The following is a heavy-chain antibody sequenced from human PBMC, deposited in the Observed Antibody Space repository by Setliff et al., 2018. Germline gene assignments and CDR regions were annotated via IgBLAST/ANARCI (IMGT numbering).Heavy chain of an antibody. CDR1: GYIFTTYG. V-gene: IGHV1-18*01. CDR2: ISTYTGKT. CDR3: ARFGGSCSSSSCYASDL. D-gene: IGHD2-2*01. J-gene: IGHJ3*01. Sequence: GASVKVSCKASGYIFTTYGFNWVRQAPGQGLECMGMISTYTGKTTYAQKFQGRVTMTTDTSTGTGYMELRSLRSDDTAVYFCARFGGSCSSSSCYASDLWGQGTRVTVS.